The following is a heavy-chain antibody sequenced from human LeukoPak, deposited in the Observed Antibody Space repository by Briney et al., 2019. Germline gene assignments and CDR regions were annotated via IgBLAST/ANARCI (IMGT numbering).Heavy chain of an antibody. V-gene: IGHV3-23*01. D-gene: IGHD3-10*02. CDR2: ISGSGGST. CDR3: AKDSAIVFGEYYFDY. CDR1: GFTFSSYA. Sequence: GGSLRLSCAASGFTFSSYAMSWVRQAPGKGLEWASAISGSGGSTYYADSVKGRFTISRDNSKNTLYLQMNSLRAEDTAVYYCAKDSAIVFGEYYFDYWGQGTLVTVSS. J-gene: IGHJ4*02.